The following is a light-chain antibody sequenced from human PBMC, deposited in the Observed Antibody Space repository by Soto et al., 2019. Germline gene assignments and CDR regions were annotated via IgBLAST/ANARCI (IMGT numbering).Light chain of an antibody. CDR3: SAYAGSNTFV. Sequence: QYALDQPPAASGSPGQAVTFSCTGTSRDVGDNYVSWYQQHLGKAPKLIIYEVTLRPSGVPDRFSGSKSGNTASLTVSGLQADDEADYYCSAYAGSNTFVFGTGTKVTVL. CDR2: EVT. J-gene: IGLJ1*01. V-gene: IGLV2-8*01. CDR1: SRDVGDNY.